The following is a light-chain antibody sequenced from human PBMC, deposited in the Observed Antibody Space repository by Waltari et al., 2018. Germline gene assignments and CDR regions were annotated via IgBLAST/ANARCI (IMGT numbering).Light chain of an antibody. V-gene: IGKV1-5*03. CDR3: QNYDEGSPTSA. CDR1: QSIGSL. J-gene: IGKJ1*01. Sequence: DIQMTQSPSTLSASIGDRVTITCRASQSIGSLLAWYQQKPRKAPKRLIYLASKSHSGVPARFSASESGTEFTLSIDSLKPDDFATYYCQNYDEGSPTSAFGPGTKVEIK. CDR2: LAS.